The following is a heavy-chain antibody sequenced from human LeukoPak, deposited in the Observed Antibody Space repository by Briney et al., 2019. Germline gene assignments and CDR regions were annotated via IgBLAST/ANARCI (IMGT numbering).Heavy chain of an antibody. CDR1: GGSFSGYY. V-gene: IGHV4-34*01. D-gene: IGHD2-15*01. Sequence: NTSETLSLTCAVYGGSFSGYYWSWIRQPPGKGLEWIGEINHSGSTNYNPSLKSRVTISVDTSKNQFSLKLSSVTAADTAVYYCAREVVSSPSYFDSWGQGTLVTVSS. CDR2: INHSGST. J-gene: IGHJ4*02. CDR3: AREVVSSPSYFDS.